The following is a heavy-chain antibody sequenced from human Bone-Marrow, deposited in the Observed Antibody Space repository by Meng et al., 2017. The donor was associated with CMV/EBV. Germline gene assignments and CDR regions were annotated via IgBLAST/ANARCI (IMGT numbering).Heavy chain of an antibody. CDR3: ARTYSSSSYYYYGMDV. J-gene: IGHJ6*02. D-gene: IGHD6-6*01. CDR2: IHYSSST. V-gene: IGHV4-59*01. Sequence: GSLRLSCTVSGGSISSYYWSWIRQPPGKGLEWIGYIHYSSSTNYNPSLKSRVTISVDTSKNQFTLKLSSVTAADTAGYYCARTYSSSSYYYYGMDVWGQGTTVTVSS. CDR1: GGSISSYY.